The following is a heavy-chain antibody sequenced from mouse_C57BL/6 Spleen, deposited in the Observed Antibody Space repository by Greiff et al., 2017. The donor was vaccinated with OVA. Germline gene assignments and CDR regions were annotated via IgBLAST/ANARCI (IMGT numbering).Heavy chain of an antibody. CDR1: GFTFSSYA. V-gene: IGHV5-9-1*02. Sequence: EVKVVESGEGLVKPGGSLKLSCAASGFTFSSYAMSWVRQTPEKRLEWVAYISSGGDYIYYADTVKGRFTISRDNARNTLYLQMSSLKSEDTAMYYCTRIFITTVVAPYYYAMDYWGQGTSVTVSS. CDR3: TRIFITTVVAPYYYAMDY. D-gene: IGHD1-1*01. J-gene: IGHJ4*01. CDR2: ISSGGDYI.